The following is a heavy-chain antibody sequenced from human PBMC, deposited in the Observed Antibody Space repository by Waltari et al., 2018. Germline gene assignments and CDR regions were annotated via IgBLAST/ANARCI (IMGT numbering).Heavy chain of an antibody. CDR1: GGPISRSAYH. J-gene: IGHJ3*02. Sequence: QLQLQESGPGLVKSSETLSLTCTVSGGPISRSAYHWVWRRQPPGKELEWIGSIYPGGDTYYHSSLGSRVRLSVDRSSNHFSMRLRSVTAADTAVYYCARRGDWLPLDAFDIWGQGTVVTVSS. V-gene: IGHV4-39*02. CDR3: ARRGDWLPLDAFDI. D-gene: IGHD2-15*01. CDR2: IYPGGDT.